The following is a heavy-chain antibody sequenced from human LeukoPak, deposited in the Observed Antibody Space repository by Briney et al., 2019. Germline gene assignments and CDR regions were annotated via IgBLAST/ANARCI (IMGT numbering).Heavy chain of an antibody. J-gene: IGHJ4*02. CDR3: ARNWGSYRYYPTFDY. CDR2: ISGSGGST. Sequence: GGSLRLSCAASGFTFSSYAMSWVRQAPGKGLEWVSAISGSGGSTYYADSVKGRFTISRDNSKNTLYLQMNSLRAEDTAVYYCARNWGSYRYYPTFDYWGQGTLVTVSS. D-gene: IGHD3-16*02. CDR1: GFTFSSYA. V-gene: IGHV3-23*01.